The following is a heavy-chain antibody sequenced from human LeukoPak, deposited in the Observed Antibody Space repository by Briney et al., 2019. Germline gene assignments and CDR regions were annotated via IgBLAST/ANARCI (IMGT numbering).Heavy chain of an antibody. CDR1: GFTFSSYW. Sequence: GGSLRLSCAACGFTFSSYWMHWVRQAPGKGLVWVSRINTDGSSTSYADSVKGRFTISRDNAKNTLYLQMNSLRAEDTAVYYCARAVTGLRFLEWSPFDYWGQGTLVTVSS. CDR2: INTDGSST. J-gene: IGHJ4*02. D-gene: IGHD3-3*01. V-gene: IGHV3-74*01. CDR3: ARAVTGLRFLEWSPFDY.